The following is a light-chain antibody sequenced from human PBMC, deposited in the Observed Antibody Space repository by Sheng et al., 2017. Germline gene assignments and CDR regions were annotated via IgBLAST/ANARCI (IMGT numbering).Light chain of an antibody. J-gene: IGKJ4*01. V-gene: IGKV3-15*01. CDR3: QQYKYWPPLT. CDR2: GAS. Sequence: DILLTQSPDTLSLSPGERATLSCRASQSVNGRYFAWYQQRPGQPPSLLVYGASTRATGIPARFSGSGSETEFTLTISSLQSEDFAVYYCQQYKYWPPLTFGGGTKVEI. CDR1: QSVNGRY.